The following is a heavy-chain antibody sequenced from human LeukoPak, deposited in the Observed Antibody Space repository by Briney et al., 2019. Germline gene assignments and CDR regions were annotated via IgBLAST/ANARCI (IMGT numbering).Heavy chain of an antibody. Sequence: ASVKVSCKASGYTFTGYFIHWVRQAPGQGLEWMGWINPNNGGTKYAQKFQDRVTMTRDTSISTAYMELSRLRSDDTAVYYCARGFRTLYDYGDYGYWGQGTLVTVSS. V-gene: IGHV1-2*02. CDR2: INPNNGGT. CDR3: ARGFRTLYDYGDYGY. CDR1: GYTFTGYF. D-gene: IGHD4-17*01. J-gene: IGHJ4*02.